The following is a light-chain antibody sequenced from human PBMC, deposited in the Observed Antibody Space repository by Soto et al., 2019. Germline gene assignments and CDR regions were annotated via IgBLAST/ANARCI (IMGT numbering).Light chain of an antibody. Sequence: EIVLTQSPATLSLSPGERATLSCRASQSVSSYLAWYQQKPGQAPRLLIYDASNRATGIPARFSGSGSWTDFTLTISSLEPEYFAVYYCHQRSHWWTFGQGTKVEIK. CDR1: QSVSSY. CDR3: HQRSHWWT. V-gene: IGKV3-11*01. CDR2: DAS. J-gene: IGKJ1*01.